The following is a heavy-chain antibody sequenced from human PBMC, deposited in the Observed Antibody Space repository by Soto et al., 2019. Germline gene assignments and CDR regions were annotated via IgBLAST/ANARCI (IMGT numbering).Heavy chain of an antibody. CDR2: ISAYNGNT. J-gene: IGHJ5*02. CDR3: ARGPEIDDCIWGSSRYDWFDP. D-gene: IGHD3-16*02. V-gene: IGHV1-18*01. Sequence: QVQLVQSGAEVKKPGASVKVSCKASGYTFTSYGISWVRQAPGQGLEWMGWISAYNGNTNYAQKLQGRVTMTTDTSPSTAYMELRSLRSEDTAVYYCARGPEIDDCIWGSSRYDWFDPWGQGTLVTVSS. CDR1: GYTFTSYG.